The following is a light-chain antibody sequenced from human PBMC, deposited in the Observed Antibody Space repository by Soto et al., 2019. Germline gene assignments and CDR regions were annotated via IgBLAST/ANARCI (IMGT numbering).Light chain of an antibody. CDR1: QSIGLA. CDR3: QQRTDRPPWT. J-gene: IGKJ1*01. Sequence: QSPATLSLSPGERATLSCRASQSIGLAIAWYQHKPGQAPRLLIFDASQRATGIPARFRGSGSGTDFTLSISSLEPEDFAVYYCQQRTDRPPWTFGQGTKVDIK. CDR2: DAS. V-gene: IGKV3-11*01.